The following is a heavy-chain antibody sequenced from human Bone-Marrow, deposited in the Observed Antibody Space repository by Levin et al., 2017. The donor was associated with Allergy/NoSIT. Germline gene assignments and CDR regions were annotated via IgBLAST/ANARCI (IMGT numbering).Heavy chain of an antibody. V-gene: IGHV3-11*01. J-gene: IGHJ4*02. Sequence: LSLTCAASGFTFSDYYMSWIRQAPGKGLESVSYISSSGSTMYYADSVKGRFTISRDNAKNSLYLQMNSLRAEDTAVYYCAREESSSWPYWGQGTLVTVSS. CDR1: GFTFSDYY. CDR3: AREESSSWPY. CDR2: ISSSGSTM. D-gene: IGHD6-13*01.